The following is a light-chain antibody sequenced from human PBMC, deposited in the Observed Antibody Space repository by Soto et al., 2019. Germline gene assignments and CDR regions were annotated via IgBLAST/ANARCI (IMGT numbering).Light chain of an antibody. CDR2: LRS. Sequence: DIVMTQSPLSLPVTPGEPASISCRSSQSLLHSNGYNYLDWYLQKPGRSPQLLIYLRSNRASGVPDRFSGSGSGTDFTLEISRVEADDVGVYYCMQALQTPYTFGQGTKLEIK. V-gene: IGKV2-28*01. J-gene: IGKJ2*01. CDR3: MQALQTPYT. CDR1: QSLLHSNGYNY.